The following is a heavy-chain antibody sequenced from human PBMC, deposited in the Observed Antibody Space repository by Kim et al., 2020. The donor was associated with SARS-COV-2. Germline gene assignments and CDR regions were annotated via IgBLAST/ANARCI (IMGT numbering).Heavy chain of an antibody. V-gene: IGHV4-4*07. CDR2: IYTSGST. CDR1: GGSISSYY. Sequence: SETLSLTCTVSGGSISSYYWSWIRQPAGKGLEWIGRIYTSGSTNYNPSLKSRVTMSVDTSKNQFSLKLSSVTAADTAVYYCARDRGRGYSYGYWFDPWGQGTLVTVSS. CDR3: ARDRGRGYSYGYWFDP. J-gene: IGHJ5*02. D-gene: IGHD5-18*01.